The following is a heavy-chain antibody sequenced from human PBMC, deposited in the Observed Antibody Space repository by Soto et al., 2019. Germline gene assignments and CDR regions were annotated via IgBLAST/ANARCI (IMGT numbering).Heavy chain of an antibody. CDR3: ARETYYYDSSGYLVY. CDR2: IWYDGSNK. Sequence: QVQLVESGGGVVQPGRSLRLSCAASGFTFSSYGMHWVRQAPGKGLEWVAVIWYDGSNKYYADSVKGRFTISRDNSKNTLDLQMNSLRAEDTAVYYCARETYYYDSSGYLVYWGQGTLVTVSS. J-gene: IGHJ4*02. V-gene: IGHV3-33*01. D-gene: IGHD3-22*01. CDR1: GFTFSSYG.